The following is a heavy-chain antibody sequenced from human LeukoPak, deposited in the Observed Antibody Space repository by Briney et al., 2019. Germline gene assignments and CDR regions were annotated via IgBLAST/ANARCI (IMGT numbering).Heavy chain of an antibody. CDR2: IYTSGST. Sequence: PSETLSLTCTVSGGSINSYYWSWIRQPPGKGLEWIGRIYTSGSTNYNPSLKSRVTMSVDTSKNQFSLKLSSVTAADTAVYYCARDVEVRTTVGGYFDYWGQGTLVTVSS. J-gene: IGHJ4*02. D-gene: IGHD4-23*01. V-gene: IGHV4-4*07. CDR3: ARDVEVRTTVGGYFDY. CDR1: GGSINSYY.